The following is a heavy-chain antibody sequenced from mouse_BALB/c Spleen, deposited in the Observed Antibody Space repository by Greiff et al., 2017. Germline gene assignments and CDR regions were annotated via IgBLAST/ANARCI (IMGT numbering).Heavy chain of an antibody. CDR3: AREITTVVRRYFDV. CDR2: ISYSGST. V-gene: IGHV3-2*02. Sequence: VQLKESGPGLVKPSQSLSLTCTVTGYSITSDYAWNWIRQFPGNKLEWMGYISYSGSTSYNPSLKSRISITRDTSKNQFFLQLNSVTTEDTATYYCAREITTVVRRYFDVWGAGTTVTVSS. J-gene: IGHJ1*01. D-gene: IGHD1-1*01. CDR1: GYSITSDYA.